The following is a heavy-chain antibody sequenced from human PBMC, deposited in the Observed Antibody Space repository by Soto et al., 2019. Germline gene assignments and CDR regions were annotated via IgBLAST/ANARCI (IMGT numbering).Heavy chain of an antibody. V-gene: IGHV3-23*01. CDR2: ISGSGDYT. CDR1: GFIFSNYA. D-gene: IGHD4-17*01. CDR3: AKLHDYGDNQDAFET. J-gene: IGHJ3*02. Sequence: EVQLLESGGDLVQPGGSLRLSCAASGFIFSNYAMSWVRQAPGKGLAWVSVISGSGDYTNFADSVKGRFTISRDNSQNTMYLQMNSLRAEDTAVYYCAKLHDYGDNQDAFETWGQGTLVTVSS.